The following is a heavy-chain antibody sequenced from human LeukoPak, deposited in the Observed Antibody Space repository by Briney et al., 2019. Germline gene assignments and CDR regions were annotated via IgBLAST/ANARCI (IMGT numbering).Heavy chain of an antibody. CDR3: ASTSCTLCYYMDV. CDR1: GFTVSSNY. V-gene: IGHV3-21*01. D-gene: IGHD2-2*01. CDR2: ISSSSSYI. J-gene: IGHJ6*03. Sequence: PGGSLRLSCAASGFTVSSNYMSWVRQAPGKGLEWVSSISSSSSYIYYADSVKGRFTISRDNAKNSLYLQMNSLRAEDTAVYYCASTSCTLCYYMDVWGKGTTVTVSS.